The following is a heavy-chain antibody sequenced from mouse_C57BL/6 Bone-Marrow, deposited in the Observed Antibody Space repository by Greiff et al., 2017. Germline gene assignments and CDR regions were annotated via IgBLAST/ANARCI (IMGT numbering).Heavy chain of an antibody. CDR3: ARGKLPFAY. Sequence: QVHVKQPGAELVKPGASVKMSCKASGYTFTSYWITWVKQRPGQGLEWIGYIYPGSGSTNYNEKFKSKATLTVDTSSSTAYMQLSSLTSEDSAVYYCARGKLPFAYWGQGTLVTVSA. V-gene: IGHV1-55*01. J-gene: IGHJ3*01. CDR1: GYTFTSYW. CDR2: IYPGSGST.